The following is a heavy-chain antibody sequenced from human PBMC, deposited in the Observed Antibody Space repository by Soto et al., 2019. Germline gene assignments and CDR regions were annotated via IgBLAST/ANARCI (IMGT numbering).Heavy chain of an antibody. D-gene: IGHD6-13*01. V-gene: IGHV4-59*01. CDR2: IHYSGTT. J-gene: IGHJ4*02. CDR1: GGSMRNYF. Sequence: SETLSLTCTVSGGSMRNYFWTWIRQPPGKGLKWIGYIHYSGTTSFFPSYNPSLRSRVTISEDTSKNQFSLKLLSVTTADTAVYFCAAGEASSRNLAPYYLDFWGQGTLVTVSS. CDR3: AAGEASSRNLAPYYLDF.